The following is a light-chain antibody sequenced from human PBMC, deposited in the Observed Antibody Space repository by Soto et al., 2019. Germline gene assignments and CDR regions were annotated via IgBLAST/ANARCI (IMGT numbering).Light chain of an antibody. CDR2: EGS. Sequence: QSVLTQPASVSGSPGQSITISCTGTSRDVGGYNLVSWYQQHPGRIPKLIIYEGSKRPSGVSYRFSASKSGNTASLTISGIQPEDEADYYCCSYAGFSSVVFGSGTKVTVL. V-gene: IGLV2-23*03. CDR1: SRDVGGYNL. J-gene: IGLJ1*01. CDR3: CSYAGFSSVV.